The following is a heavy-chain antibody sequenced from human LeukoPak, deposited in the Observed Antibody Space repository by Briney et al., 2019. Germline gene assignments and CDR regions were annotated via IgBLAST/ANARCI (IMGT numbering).Heavy chain of an antibody. Sequence: GGSLGLSCAASGFTFSSYSMNWVRQAPGKGLEWVSYLSSSNSIIYYADSVKGRFTISRDNAKDSLYLQMNSLRDEDTAVYYCARDAPYDFWSGYQSGYMDVWGKGTTVTVSS. CDR1: GFTFSSYS. J-gene: IGHJ6*03. CDR3: ARDAPYDFWSGYQSGYMDV. D-gene: IGHD3-3*01. CDR2: LSSSNSII. V-gene: IGHV3-48*02.